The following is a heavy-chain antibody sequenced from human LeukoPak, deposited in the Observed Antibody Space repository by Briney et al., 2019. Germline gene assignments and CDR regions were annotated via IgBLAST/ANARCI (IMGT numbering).Heavy chain of an antibody. CDR2: IYHSGST. J-gene: IGHJ4*02. CDR1: GYSISSGYY. V-gene: IGHV4-38-2*01. Sequence: SETLSLTCAVSGYSISSGYYWGWIRQPPGKGLEWIGSIYHSGSTYYNPSLESRVTISVDTSKNQFSLKLSSVTAADTAVYYCARHPPSLVPAATTLDYWGQGTLVTVSS. CDR3: ARHPPSLVPAATTLDY. D-gene: IGHD2-2*01.